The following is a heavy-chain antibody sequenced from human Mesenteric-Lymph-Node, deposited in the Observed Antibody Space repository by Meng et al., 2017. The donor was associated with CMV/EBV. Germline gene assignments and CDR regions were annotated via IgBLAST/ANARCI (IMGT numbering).Heavy chain of an antibody. J-gene: IGHJ4*02. CDR1: GGSISSYYW. CDR3: ARGGYSSGWGDY. Sequence: TLSLTCTVSGGSISSYYWSWIRQPPGKGLEWLALIYWNDDKRYSPSLKSRLTITKDTSKNQVVLTMTNMDPVDTATYYCARGGYSSGWGDYWGQGTLVTVSS. CDR2: IYWNDDK. V-gene: IGHV2-5*01. D-gene: IGHD6-19*01.